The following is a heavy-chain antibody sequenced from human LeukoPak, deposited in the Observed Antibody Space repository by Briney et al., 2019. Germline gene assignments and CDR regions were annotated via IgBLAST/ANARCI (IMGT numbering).Heavy chain of an antibody. D-gene: IGHD6-13*01. CDR2: ISAYNGNT. V-gene: IGHV1-18*01. CDR3: ARVRALAAGTFGWFDP. J-gene: IGHJ5*02. CDR1: GYTFTSYG. Sequence: ASVTVSCKASGYTFTSYGISWVRQTPGQGLEWMGWISAYNGNTNYAQKLQGRVTMTTDSSTSTAYMELRSLRSDDTAVYYCARVRALAAGTFGWFDPWGQGTLVTVSS.